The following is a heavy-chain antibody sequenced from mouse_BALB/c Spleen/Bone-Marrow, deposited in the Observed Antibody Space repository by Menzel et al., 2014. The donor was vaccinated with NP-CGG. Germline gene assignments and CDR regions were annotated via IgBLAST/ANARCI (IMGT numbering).Heavy chain of an antibody. CDR1: GYTFTDYW. V-gene: IGHV1-69*01. CDR3: ARRERTGMNY. CDR2: IDTSDSYT. Sequence: VQLQQSGAELVLPGASVKMSCKASGYTFTDYWMHWVKQRPGQGLEWIGAIDTSDSYTSYNQKFKGKATLTVDKSSSTAYMQLSSPTSEDSAVYYCARRERTGMNYWGQGTTLTVSS. D-gene: IGHD4-1*01. J-gene: IGHJ2*01.